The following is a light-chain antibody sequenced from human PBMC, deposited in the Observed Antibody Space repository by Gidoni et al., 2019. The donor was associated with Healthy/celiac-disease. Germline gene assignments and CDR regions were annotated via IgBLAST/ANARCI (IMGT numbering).Light chain of an antibody. CDR3: QLRSIWPRPIT. J-gene: IGKJ5*01. CDR2: DAS. CDR1: QSVSSY. V-gene: IGKV3-11*01. Sequence: DIVLKQAHATLSLSPGDRATPTCRASQSVSSYLAWYQQKPGQAPRLLIYDASTRATGIPARSGGSCSWTDFTLTIISLEPEDFAVYYCQLRSIWPRPITFGQGTRLEIK.